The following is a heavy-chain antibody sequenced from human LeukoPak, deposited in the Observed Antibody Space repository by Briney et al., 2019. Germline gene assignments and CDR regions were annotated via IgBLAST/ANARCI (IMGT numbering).Heavy chain of an antibody. J-gene: IGHJ4*02. CDR2: IRSDGSDT. D-gene: IGHD3-10*01. CDR3: AIIPLGGRFDY. CDR1: GFSFSDFD. V-gene: IGHV3-30*02. Sequence: EGSLRLSCATSGFSFSDFDMQWVRQAPGQGLEWVGFIRSDGSDTYYGDSVKGRFTISRDNSKKILHLQMNSLRPGDTAVYYCAIIPLGGRFDYWGQGTLVIVSS.